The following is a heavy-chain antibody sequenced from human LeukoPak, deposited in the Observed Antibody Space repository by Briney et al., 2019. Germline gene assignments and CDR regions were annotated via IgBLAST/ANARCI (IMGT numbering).Heavy chain of an antibody. CDR2: IIPIFGTA. D-gene: IGHD3-10*01. Sequence: SVKVSCKASGGTFSSYAISWVRQAPGQGLEWMRGIIPIFGTANYAQKFQGRGTITTDESTSTAYMELSSLRSEDTAVYYCARSITMVRGVIMAWFDPWGQGTLVTVSS. CDR1: GGTFSSYA. V-gene: IGHV1-69*05. CDR3: ARSITMVRGVIMAWFDP. J-gene: IGHJ5*02.